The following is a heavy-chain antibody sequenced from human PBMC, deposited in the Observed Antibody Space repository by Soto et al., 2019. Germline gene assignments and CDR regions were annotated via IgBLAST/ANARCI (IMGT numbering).Heavy chain of an antibody. D-gene: IGHD3-9*01. CDR1: GFTFSSYG. CDR3: ARDFYDILTGYYPHPLYYFDY. CDR2: IWYDGSNK. Sequence: GGSLRLSCAASGFTFSSYGMHWVRQAPGKGLEWVAVIWYDGSNKYYADSVKGRFTISRDNSKNTLYLQMNSLRAEDTAVYYCARDFYDILTGYYPHPLYYFDYWGQGTLVTVSS. J-gene: IGHJ4*02. V-gene: IGHV3-33*01.